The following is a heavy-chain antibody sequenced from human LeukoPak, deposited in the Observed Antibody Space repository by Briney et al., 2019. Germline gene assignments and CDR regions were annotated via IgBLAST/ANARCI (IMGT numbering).Heavy chain of an antibody. V-gene: IGHV1-3*01. Sequence: ASVKVSCKASGYTFINFAINWGRQAPGQKPEWMGWINAGNGNTKYSQKFQGRVTITRDTSASTAYMELSGLTSEDTAVYYCARGPRAAADDYWGQGTLVTVSS. CDR3: ARGPRAAADDY. CDR1: GYTFINFA. CDR2: INAGNGNT. D-gene: IGHD6-13*01. J-gene: IGHJ4*02.